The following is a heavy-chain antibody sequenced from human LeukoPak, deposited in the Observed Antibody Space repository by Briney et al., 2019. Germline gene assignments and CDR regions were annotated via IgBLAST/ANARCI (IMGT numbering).Heavy chain of an antibody. CDR2: IIPIFGTA. CDR3: AREDSGCGSPFNDY. J-gene: IGHJ4*02. Sequence: SVKVSCKASGGTFSSYAISWVRQAPGQGLEWMGGIIPIFGTANYAQKFQGRVTITADESTSTAYMELSSLRSEDTAVYYCAREDSGCGSPFNDYWGQGTLVTVSS. D-gene: IGHD5-12*01. V-gene: IGHV1-69*13. CDR1: GGTFSSYA.